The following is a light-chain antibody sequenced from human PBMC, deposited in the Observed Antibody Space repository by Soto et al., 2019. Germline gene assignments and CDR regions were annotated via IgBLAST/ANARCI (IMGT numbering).Light chain of an antibody. CDR2: EGS. CDR1: SSDVGSYNL. J-gene: IGLJ1*01. V-gene: IGLV2-23*01. Sequence: QSVLTQPASVSGSPGQSITISCTGTSSDVGSYNLVSWYQQYSGKAPKLMIYEGSQRPPGVSNRFSGSKSGNTASLTISGLQAEDEADYYCCSFAGFSTPYVFGTGTKVTVL. CDR3: CSFAGFSTPYV.